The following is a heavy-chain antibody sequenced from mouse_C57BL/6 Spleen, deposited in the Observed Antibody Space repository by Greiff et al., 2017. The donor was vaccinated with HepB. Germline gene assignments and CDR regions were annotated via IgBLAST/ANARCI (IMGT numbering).Heavy chain of an antibody. CDR1: GYTFTDYY. V-gene: IGHV1-76*01. D-gene: IGHD1-1*01. CDR2: IYPGSGNT. J-gene: IGHJ4*01. CDR3: ARGLRVVNAMDY. Sequence: VQLQQSGAELVRPGASVKLSCKASGYTFTDYYINWVKQRPGQGLEWIARIYPGSGNTYYNEKFKGKATLTAEKSSSTAYMQLSSLTSEDSAVYFCARGLRVVNAMDYWGQGTSVTVSS.